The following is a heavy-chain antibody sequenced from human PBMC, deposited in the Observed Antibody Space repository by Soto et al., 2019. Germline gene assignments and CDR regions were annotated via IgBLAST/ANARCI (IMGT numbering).Heavy chain of an antibody. CDR1: GYTFTNYA. J-gene: IGHJ4*02. CDR2: INVGNGDT. D-gene: IGHD1-26*01. V-gene: IGHV1-3*01. CDR3: ARDRGIVGATDFDY. Sequence: QVQLVQSGAEVKKPGASVKVSCKASGYTFTNYAIHWVRQAPGQRLEWMGWINVGNGDTKYSRKFQGRVTITRDTSATTADIELSSLRSQDTAVYYCARDRGIVGATDFDYWGRGTLVTVSS.